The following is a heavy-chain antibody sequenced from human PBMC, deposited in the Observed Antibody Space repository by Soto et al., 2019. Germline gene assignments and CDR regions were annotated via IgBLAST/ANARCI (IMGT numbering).Heavy chain of an antibody. Sequence: QVQLVESGGGVVQPGRSLRLSCAASGFTFSDYALHWVRQAPGKGPEWVAVISYDGFKFYYADSVQGRFTISRDNSRNSLYLQMNRLRDEDTAIYYCVRDHINVCTGSPSYSFDYWGQGTLVTVSS. J-gene: IGHJ4*01. CDR2: ISYDGFKF. D-gene: IGHD2-8*01. CDR3: VRDHINVCTGSPSYSFDY. CDR1: GFTFSDYA. V-gene: IGHV3-30-3*01.